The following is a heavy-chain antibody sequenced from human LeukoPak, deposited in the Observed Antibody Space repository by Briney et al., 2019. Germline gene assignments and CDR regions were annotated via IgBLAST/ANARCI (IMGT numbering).Heavy chain of an antibody. CDR1: GGSISSSSYY. J-gene: IGHJ3*02. CDR3: ARGVDDILTGYYTIGDAFDI. V-gene: IGHV4-39*07. CDR2: IYYSGST. D-gene: IGHD3-9*01. Sequence: PSETLSLTCTVSGGSISSSSYYWGWIRQPPGKGLEWIGSIYYSGSTYYNPSLKSRVTISVDTSKNQFSLKLSSVTAADTAVYYCARGVDDILTGYYTIGDAFDIWGQGTMVTVSS.